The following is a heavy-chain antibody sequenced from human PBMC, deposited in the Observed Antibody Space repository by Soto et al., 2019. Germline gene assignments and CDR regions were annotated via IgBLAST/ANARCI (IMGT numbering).Heavy chain of an antibody. Sequence: PGESLKLSCKGSGYSFTSYWIGWVRQMPGKGLEWMGIIYPGDSDTRYSPSFQGQVTISRDNSKNTLYLQMDSLRAEDTAVYYCARAYYYGMDVWGQGTTVTVSS. J-gene: IGHJ6*02. V-gene: IGHV5-51*01. CDR2: IYPGDSDT. CDR1: GYSFTSYW. CDR3: ARAYYYGMDV.